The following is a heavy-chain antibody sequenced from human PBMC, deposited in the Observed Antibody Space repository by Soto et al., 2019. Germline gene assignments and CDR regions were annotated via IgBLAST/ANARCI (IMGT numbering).Heavy chain of an antibody. CDR1: GYTFTAYG. CDR2: ISPYNDHT. CDR3: ARSGLNSSYYSHGLDV. V-gene: IGHV1-18*01. Sequence: QVHLVQSGAEVKKPGASVKVSCKTSGYTFTAYGITWVRQAQGQGLELGGWISPYNDHTKYAEKFEGRVTMTTDLSTGTASMELRSLNSDDTAVYYCARSGLNSSYYSHGLDVWGQGTTVTVSS. D-gene: IGHD5-12*01. J-gene: IGHJ6*02.